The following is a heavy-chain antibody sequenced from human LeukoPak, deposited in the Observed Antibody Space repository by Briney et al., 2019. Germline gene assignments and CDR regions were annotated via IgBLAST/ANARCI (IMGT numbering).Heavy chain of an antibody. V-gene: IGHV3-11*04. J-gene: IGHJ4*02. Sequence: PGGSLRLSCAASGFTFSDYYMSWIRQAPGKGLEWVSYISSSGSTIYYADSVKGRFTISRDNAKNSLYLQMNSLRAEDTAVYYCARRYEYSSCYFDYWGQGTLVTVSS. CDR2: ISSSGSTI. CDR1: GFTFSDYY. CDR3: ARRYEYSSCYFDY. D-gene: IGHD6-6*01.